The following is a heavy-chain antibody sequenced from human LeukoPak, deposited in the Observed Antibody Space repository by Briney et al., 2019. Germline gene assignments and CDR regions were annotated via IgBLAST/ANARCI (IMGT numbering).Heavy chain of an antibody. CDR2: ISGDGSIT. V-gene: IGHV3-74*01. D-gene: IGHD3-10*01. Sequence: GGSLRLSCAASGFTISGYWMHWVRQAPGKGLVWVSRISGDGSITAYADSVKGRFTISRDNAKNTLYLQMNSLRAEDTAVYYCARGRAGNYYNHNNYWGQGTLVTVSS. CDR3: ARGRAGNYYNHNNY. J-gene: IGHJ4*01. CDR1: GFTISGYW.